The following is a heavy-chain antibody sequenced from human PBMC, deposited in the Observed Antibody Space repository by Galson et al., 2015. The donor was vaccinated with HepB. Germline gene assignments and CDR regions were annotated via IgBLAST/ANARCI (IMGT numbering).Heavy chain of an antibody. CDR1: GFTFSSYA. D-gene: IGHD6-13*01. CDR3: VKGTSSSWYGLFGY. V-gene: IGHV3-64D*06. Sequence: SLRLSCAASGFTFSSYAMHWVRQAPGKGLEYVSAISSNGGSTYYADSVKGRFTISRDNSKNTLYLQMSSLRAEDTAVYYCVKGTSSSWYGLFGYWGQGTLVTVSS. J-gene: IGHJ4*02. CDR2: ISSNGGST.